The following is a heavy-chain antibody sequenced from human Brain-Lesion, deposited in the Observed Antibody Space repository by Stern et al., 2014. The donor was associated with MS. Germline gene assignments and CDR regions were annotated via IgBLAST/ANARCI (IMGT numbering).Heavy chain of an antibody. CDR3: AREGVKLSGDGGGYYHDY. J-gene: IGHJ4*02. Sequence: QLQLQESGPGLLKSSEILSLTCTVSGGSITGYYWSWIRQSPGKGLEWIGYISSRGSTNYNPSRKSRATMSVDTSKNHFALKLTSVTAADTAVYYCAREGVKLSGDGGGYYHDYWGQGTLVTVSS. CDR2: ISSRGST. CDR1: GGSITGYY. V-gene: IGHV4-59*01. D-gene: IGHD1-26*01.